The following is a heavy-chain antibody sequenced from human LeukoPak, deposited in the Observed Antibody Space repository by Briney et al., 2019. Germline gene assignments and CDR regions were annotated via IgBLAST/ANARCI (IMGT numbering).Heavy chain of an antibody. CDR3: ARDLRIGCSSTSCYRGWFDP. CDR1: GYTFTSYA. D-gene: IGHD2-2*02. V-gene: IGHV1-3*01. J-gene: IGHJ5*02. CDR2: INAGNGNT. Sequence: ASVKVSCKASGYTFTSYAMHWVRQAPGQRLEWMGWINAGNGNTKYSQKFQGRVTITRDTSASTAYMELSGLRSEDTAVYYCARDLRIGCSSTSCYRGWFDPWGQGTLVTVSS.